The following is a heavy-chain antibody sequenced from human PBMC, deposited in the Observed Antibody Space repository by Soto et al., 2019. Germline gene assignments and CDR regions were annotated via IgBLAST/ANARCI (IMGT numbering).Heavy chain of an antibody. CDR1: GGSISSGDYY. D-gene: IGHD3-3*01. CDR3: ARGSSYYDFWSGYSSYGMDV. CDR2: IYHSGST. Sequence: SETLSLTCTVSGGSISSGDYYWSWIRQPPGKGLEWIGYIYHSGSTYYNPSLKSRVTISVDTSKNQFSLKLSSVTAADTAVYYCARGSSYYDFWSGYSSYGMDVWGQGTTVTVSS. J-gene: IGHJ6*02. V-gene: IGHV4-30-4*01.